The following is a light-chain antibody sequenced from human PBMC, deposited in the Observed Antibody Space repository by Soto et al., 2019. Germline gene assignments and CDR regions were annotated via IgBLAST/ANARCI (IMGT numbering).Light chain of an antibody. CDR3: SSYTTSRSYVV. CDR2: EVS. CDR1: SSDVGGYNF. J-gene: IGLJ2*01. V-gene: IGLV2-14*01. Sequence: QLVLTQPASVSGSPGQSITISCTGTSSDVGGYNFVSWYQQHPGKAPKLMIYEVSNRPSGISNRFSGSKSGNTASLTISGLQAEDESDYYCSSYTTSRSYVVFGGGTKLTVL.